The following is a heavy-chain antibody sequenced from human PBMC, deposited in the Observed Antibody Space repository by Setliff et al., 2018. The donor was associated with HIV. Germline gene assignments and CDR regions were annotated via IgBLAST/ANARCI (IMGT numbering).Heavy chain of an antibody. CDR1: GAPLSSYY. CDR3: ARLGSGWSDSYYYAKDI. CDR2: IFYSGTT. Sequence: PSETLSLTCTVSGAPLSSYYLNWVRQHPGKGLEWIGYIFYSGTTNYNPSLKSRVTISVDTSKKQFSLKLNSVTAADTAVYYCARLGSGWSDSYYYAKDIWGQGTTVTVSS. D-gene: IGHD6-19*01. V-gene: IGHV4-59*01. J-gene: IGHJ6*02.